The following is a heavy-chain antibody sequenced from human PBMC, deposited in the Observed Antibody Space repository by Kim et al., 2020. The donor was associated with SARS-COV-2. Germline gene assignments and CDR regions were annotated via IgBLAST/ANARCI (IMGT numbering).Heavy chain of an antibody. CDR2: IYSGGST. Sequence: GGSLRLSCAASGFTVSSNYMSWVRQAPGKGLEWVSVIYSGGSTYYADSVKGRFTISRDNSKNTLYLQMNSLRAEDTAVYYCARATPEGSIHYGMDVWGQGTTVTVSS. J-gene: IGHJ6*02. CDR3: ARATPEGSIHYGMDV. V-gene: IGHV3-53*01. CDR1: GFTVSSNY.